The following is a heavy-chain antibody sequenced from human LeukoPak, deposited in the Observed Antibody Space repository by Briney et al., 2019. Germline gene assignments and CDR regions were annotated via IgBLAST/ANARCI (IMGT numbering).Heavy chain of an antibody. CDR2: ISAYNGNT. Sequence: GASVKVSCKASGYTFTSYGISWVRPAPGQGREWMGWISAYNGNTNYAQKLQGRVTMTTDTSTSTAYMELRSLRSDDTAAYYCARDGSPDIVVVPAPIGHNWFDPWGQGTLVTVSS. CDR1: GYTFTSYG. CDR3: ARDGSPDIVVVPAPIGHNWFDP. J-gene: IGHJ5*02. D-gene: IGHD2-2*01. V-gene: IGHV1-18*01.